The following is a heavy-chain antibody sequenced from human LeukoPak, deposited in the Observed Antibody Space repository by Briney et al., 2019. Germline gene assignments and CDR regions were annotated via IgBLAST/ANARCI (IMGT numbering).Heavy chain of an antibody. CDR1: GFTFSSYS. CDR2: ISSSSSYI. J-gene: IGHJ4*02. CDR3: ARVRVAARGLFDY. V-gene: IGHV3-21*01. Sequence: PGGSLRLSCAASGFTFSSYSMNWVRQAPGKGLEWVSSISSSSSYIYYADSVKGRFTISRDNAKNSLYLQMNSLRAEDTAVYYCARVRVAARGLFDYWGQGTLVTVSS. D-gene: IGHD6-6*01.